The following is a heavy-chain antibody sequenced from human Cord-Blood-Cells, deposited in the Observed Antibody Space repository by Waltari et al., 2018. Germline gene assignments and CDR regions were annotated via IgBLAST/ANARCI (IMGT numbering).Heavy chain of an antibody. CDR3: ARDLFYNWNYGRWFDP. V-gene: IGHV4-61*01. D-gene: IGHD1-7*01. CDR2: IYYSGST. Sequence: QVQLQESGPGLVKPSETLSLTCTVSGGSVSSGSYYWSWIRQPPGKGLEWIGYIYYSGSTNYDPSLESRVTISVDTSKDQFSLKLSSVTAADTAVYYCARDLFYNWNYGRWFDPWGQGTLVTVSS. CDR1: GGSVSSGSYY. J-gene: IGHJ5*02.